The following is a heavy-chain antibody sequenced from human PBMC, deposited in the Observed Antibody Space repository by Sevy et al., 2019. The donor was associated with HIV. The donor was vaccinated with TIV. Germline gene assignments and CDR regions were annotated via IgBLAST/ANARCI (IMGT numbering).Heavy chain of an antibody. V-gene: IGHV3-30*18. J-gene: IGHJ6*02. D-gene: IGHD2-2*01. CDR1: GFTFSSYG. CDR3: AKEESVVVVPAAMNRYGMDV. Sequence: GESLKISCAASGFTFSSYGMHWVRQAPGKGLEWVAVISYDGSNKYYADSVKGRFTISRDNSKNTLYLQMNSLRAEDTAVYYCAKEESVVVVPAAMNRYGMDVWGQGTTVTVSS. CDR2: ISYDGSNK.